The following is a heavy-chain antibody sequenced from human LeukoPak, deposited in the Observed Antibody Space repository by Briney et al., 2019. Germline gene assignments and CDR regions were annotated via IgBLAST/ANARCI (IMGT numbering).Heavy chain of an antibody. J-gene: IGHJ3*02. CDR1: GGSISRYY. V-gene: IGHV4-59*08. CDR3: ARRRSGGYDAFDI. D-gene: IGHD3-22*01. Sequence: SETLPLTCTVSGGSISRYYWSWIRQPPGKGLEGSGYIYYSGSTNYNPSLKSRVTISVDTSKNQFSLKLSSVTAADTAVYYCARRRSGGYDAFDIWGQGTMVTVSS. CDR2: IYYSGST.